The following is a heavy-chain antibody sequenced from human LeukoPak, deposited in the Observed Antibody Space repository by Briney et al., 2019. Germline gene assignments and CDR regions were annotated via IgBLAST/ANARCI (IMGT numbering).Heavy chain of an antibody. CDR1: GFTFSAYT. CDR2: ISWNSGSR. D-gene: IGHD3-3*01. J-gene: IGHJ4*02. Sequence: GGSLRLSCAASGFTFSAYTMNWVRRAPGKGLEWVSGISWNSGSRGYADSVKGRFTISRDNAKNSLYLQMNSLRAEGTALYYCARGDFWSGYYGYWGQGTLVTVSS. CDR3: ARGDFWSGYYGY. V-gene: IGHV3-9*01.